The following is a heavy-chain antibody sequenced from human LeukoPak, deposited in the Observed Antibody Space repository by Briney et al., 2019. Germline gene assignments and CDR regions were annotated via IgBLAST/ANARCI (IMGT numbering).Heavy chain of an antibody. CDR3: ARGSSYSSTASYYYYYMDV. J-gene: IGHJ6*03. CDR2: ISAYKGNT. V-gene: IGHV1-18*01. Sequence: ASVKVSCKASGYTFTSYGISWVRQAPGQGLEWMGWISAYKGNTNYAQKLQGRVTMTTDTSTSTAYTELRSLRSDDTAVYYCARGSSYSSTASYYYYYMDVWGKGTTVTVSS. CDR1: GYTFTSYG. D-gene: IGHD4-11*01.